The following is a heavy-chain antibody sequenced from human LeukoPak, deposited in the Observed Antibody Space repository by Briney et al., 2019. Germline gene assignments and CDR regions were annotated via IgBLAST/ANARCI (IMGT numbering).Heavy chain of an antibody. V-gene: IGHV1-2*02. Sequence: ASVKVSCKASGYTFTGYYMHWVRQAPGQGLEWMGWINPNSGGTNYAQKFQGRVTMTRDTSISTAYMEPSRLRSDDTAVYYCARDRRGTGNSFDYWGQGTLVTVSS. D-gene: IGHD2-8*02. CDR2: INPNSGGT. J-gene: IGHJ4*02. CDR3: ARDRRGTGNSFDY. CDR1: GYTFTGYY.